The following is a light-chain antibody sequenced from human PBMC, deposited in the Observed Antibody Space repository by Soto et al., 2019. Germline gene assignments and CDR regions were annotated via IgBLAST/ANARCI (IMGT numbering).Light chain of an antibody. CDR1: SNDVSDYNF. V-gene: IGLV2-8*01. CDR2: EVT. J-gene: IGLJ1*01. CDR3: CSFAGRNNRV. Sequence: QSVLTQPPSASGSRGQSVTISCTGTSNDVSDYNFVSRYQQHPGKAPKLIIYEVTQRPSGVPDRFSGSKSGNTASLTVSGLQSEDEAEYYCCSFAGRNNRVFGTGTKVTVL.